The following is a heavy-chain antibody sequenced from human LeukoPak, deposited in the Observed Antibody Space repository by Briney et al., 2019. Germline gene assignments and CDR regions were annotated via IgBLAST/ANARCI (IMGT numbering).Heavy chain of an antibody. CDR1: GGSFSGYY. J-gene: IGHJ6*03. CDR3: ARISSVASSRSFYYIDV. CDR2: TNHSGST. D-gene: IGHD3-22*01. Sequence: SETLSLTCAVYGGSFSGYYWSWIRQPPGKGLEWIGETNHSGSTNYNPSLKSRVTISVDTSKNQVSLKLSSVTAADTAAYFCARISSVASSRSFYYIDVWGKGTTVTVSS. V-gene: IGHV4-34*01.